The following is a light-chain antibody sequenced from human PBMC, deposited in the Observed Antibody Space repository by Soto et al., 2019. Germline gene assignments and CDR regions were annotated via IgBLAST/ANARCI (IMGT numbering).Light chain of an antibody. CDR3: QQRSLWQT. J-gene: IGKJ1*01. Sequence: EIVLTQSQATLSLSPGERATLSCRASQSVSKYLAWDQHKPGQAPRLLIYDASKRATGIPARFSGSGSGTDFTLTISSLEPEDFAVYYCQQRSLWQTFGLGTKVELK. V-gene: IGKV3-11*01. CDR1: QSVSKY. CDR2: DAS.